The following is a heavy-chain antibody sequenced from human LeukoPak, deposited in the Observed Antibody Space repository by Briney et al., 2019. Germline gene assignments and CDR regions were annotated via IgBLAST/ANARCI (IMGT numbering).Heavy chain of an antibody. Sequence: GGSLRLSCAASGFTFSSYWMSWVRQAPGKGLEWVANIKQDGSEKYYVDSVKGRFTISRDNAKNSLYLQMNSLRAEDTAVYYCAREDIVVVPAANWDDDYYYYGMDVWGRGTTVTVSS. V-gene: IGHV3-7*01. CDR3: AREDIVVVPAANWDDDYYYYGMDV. J-gene: IGHJ6*02. D-gene: IGHD2-2*01. CDR2: IKQDGSEK. CDR1: GFTFSSYW.